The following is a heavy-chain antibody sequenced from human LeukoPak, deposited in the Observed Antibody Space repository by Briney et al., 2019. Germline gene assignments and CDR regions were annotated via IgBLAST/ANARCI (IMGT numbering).Heavy chain of an antibody. V-gene: IGHV3-11*06. CDR1: GFTFSDYY. D-gene: IGHD3-22*01. Sequence: PGGSLRLSCAASGFTFSDYYMSWIRQAPGKGLEWVSYISSSSSYTNYADSVKGRFTISRDNAKNSLYLQMNSLRAEDTAVYYCARGRYYDSSGYYYWGQGTLVTVSS. J-gene: IGHJ4*02. CDR2: ISSSSSYT. CDR3: ARGRYYDSSGYYY.